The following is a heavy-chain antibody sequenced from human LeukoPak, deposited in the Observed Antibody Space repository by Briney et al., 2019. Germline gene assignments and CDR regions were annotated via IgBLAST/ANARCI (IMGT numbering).Heavy chain of an antibody. CDR3: ARVRWFGELFSDY. J-gene: IGHJ4*02. Sequence: GAPVKVSCKASGYTFTSYGISWVRQAPGQGLEWMGWISAYNGNTNYAQKLQGRVTLTTDTSTGTAYMELRSLRSDDTAVYYCARVRWFGELFSDYWGQGTLVTVSS. CDR1: GYTFTSYG. D-gene: IGHD3-10*01. CDR2: ISAYNGNT. V-gene: IGHV1-18*01.